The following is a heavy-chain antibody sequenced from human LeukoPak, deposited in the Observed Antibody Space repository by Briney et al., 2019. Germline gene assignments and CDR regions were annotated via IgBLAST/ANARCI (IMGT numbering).Heavy chain of an antibody. J-gene: IGHJ4*02. CDR3: ARWGSGTSPFDD. CDR1: GGSISGSTYY. V-gene: IGHV4-39*07. D-gene: IGHD3-16*01. CDR2: IYYSGST. Sequence: SETLSLTCTVSGGSISGSTYYWGWIRQTPGKGLEWIGSIYYSGSTYYNQSLKSRVTISVDTSKNQFSLKLSSVTAADTAVYFCARWGSGTSPFDDWGQGTLVTVSS.